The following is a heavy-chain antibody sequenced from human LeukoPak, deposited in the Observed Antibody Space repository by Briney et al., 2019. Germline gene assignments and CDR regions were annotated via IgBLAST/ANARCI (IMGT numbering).Heavy chain of an antibody. V-gene: IGHV4-59*01. D-gene: IGHD6-13*01. CDR3: ARRRVSSSSWYSTYYYYFYMDV. CDR1: GGSISSYY. Sequence: PSETLSLTCTVSGGSISSYYWSWIRQPPGKGLEWIGYIHYSGSTNYNPSLKTRVTISVDTSKNHFSLELSSVTAADTAVYFCARRRVSSSSWYSTYYYYFYMDVWGKGTTVTVSS. J-gene: IGHJ6*03. CDR2: IHYSGST.